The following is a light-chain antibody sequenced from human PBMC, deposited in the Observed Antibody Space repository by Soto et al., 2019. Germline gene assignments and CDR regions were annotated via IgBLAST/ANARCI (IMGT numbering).Light chain of an antibody. J-gene: IGLJ2*01. V-gene: IGLV2-14*01. CDR2: DVS. Sequence: QSALTQAASVSGSPGQSITISCTRTSSDVGGYNYVSWYQQHPGKAPKLMIYDVSNRPSGVSNRFSGSKSGNTASLTISGLHAEDEADYYCSSFTSISTLAVFGGGTKLTVL. CDR3: SSFTSISTLAV. CDR1: SSDVGGYNY.